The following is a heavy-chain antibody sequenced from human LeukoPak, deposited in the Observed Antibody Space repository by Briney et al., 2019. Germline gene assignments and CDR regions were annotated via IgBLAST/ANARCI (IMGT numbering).Heavy chain of an antibody. D-gene: IGHD6-13*01. CDR3: AREGSSWYEFGY. CDR2: ISAYNGNT. CDR1: GYVFSNYG. Sequence: ASVKVSCKASGYVFSNYGISWVRQVPGQGLEWMGWISAYNGNTSYAQKFQDRVTMTTGTSTSTAYMELRSLRSDDTAVYYCAREGSSWYEFGYWGRGTLVAVSS. J-gene: IGHJ4*02. V-gene: IGHV1-18*01.